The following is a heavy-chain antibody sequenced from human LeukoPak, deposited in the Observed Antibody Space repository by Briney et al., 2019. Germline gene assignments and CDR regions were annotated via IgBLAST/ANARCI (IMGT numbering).Heavy chain of an antibody. D-gene: IGHD5-18*01. CDR2: IYSGGST. Sequence: GGSLRLSCAASGFTFSSYAMSWVRQAPGKGLEWVSVIYSGGSTYYADSVKGRFTISRDNSKNTLYLQMNSLRAEDTAVYYCARGYSYGPDLFDYWGQGTLVTVSS. CDR3: ARGYSYGPDLFDY. V-gene: IGHV3-53*01. CDR1: GFTFSSYA. J-gene: IGHJ4*02.